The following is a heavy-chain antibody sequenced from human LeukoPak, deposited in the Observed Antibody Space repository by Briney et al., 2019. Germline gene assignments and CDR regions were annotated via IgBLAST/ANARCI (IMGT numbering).Heavy chain of an antibody. V-gene: IGHV5-51*01. Sequence: GESLKISCKASGYSFTTHWIGWVRQMPGKGLEWMGIIYPDDSDTKYSPSFQGQVTISADKSISTAYLQWSSLKASDTAMYYCARLGPQGYSAFDIWGQGTMVTVSS. CDR2: IYPDDSDT. CDR1: GYSFTTHW. D-gene: IGHD2-15*01. CDR3: ARLGPQGYSAFDI. J-gene: IGHJ3*02.